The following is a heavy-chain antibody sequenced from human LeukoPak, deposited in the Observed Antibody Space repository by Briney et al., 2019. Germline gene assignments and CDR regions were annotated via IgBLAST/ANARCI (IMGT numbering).Heavy chain of an antibody. Sequence: SETLSLTCTVSGGSISSHYWSWIRQPPGKGLEWIGYIYYSGSTNYNPSLKSRFTISVDTSKNQFPLKLSSVTAADTAVYYCARVGYSNSYYYYYMDVWGKGTTVTVSS. V-gene: IGHV4-59*11. CDR2: IYYSGST. D-gene: IGHD4-11*01. J-gene: IGHJ6*03. CDR1: GGSISSHY. CDR3: ARVGYSNSYYYYYMDV.